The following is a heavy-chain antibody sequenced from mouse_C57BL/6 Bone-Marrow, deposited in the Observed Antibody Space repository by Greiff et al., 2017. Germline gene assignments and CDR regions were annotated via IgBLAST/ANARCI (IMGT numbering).Heavy chain of an antibody. Sequence: EVQLQESGPGLVKPSQSLSLTCSVTGYSITSGYYWNWIRQFPGNKLEWMGYISYDGSNNYNPSLKNRISITRDTSKNQFFLKLNSVTTEDTATYYCASHYYYGSSYYYFDYWGQGTTRTVSS. D-gene: IGHD1-1*01. CDR3: ASHYYYGSSYYYFDY. CDR1: GYSITSGYY. V-gene: IGHV3-6*01. CDR2: ISYDGSN. J-gene: IGHJ2*01.